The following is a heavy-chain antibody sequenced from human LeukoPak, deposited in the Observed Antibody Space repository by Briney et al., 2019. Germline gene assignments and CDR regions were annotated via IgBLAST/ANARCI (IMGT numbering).Heavy chain of an antibody. V-gene: IGHV3-53*01. D-gene: IGHD3-10*01. CDR3: ARVGGSGYYYFDY. J-gene: IGHJ4*02. CDR1: GFTVTNSY. CDR2: IYSGGTT. Sequence: RGSLRLSCAASGFTVTNSYMSSVRQAPGEGLEWVSVIYSGGTTYYADSVTGRFTISRDNSKNTLYLQMNSLTVEDTAVYYCARVGGSGYYYFDYWGQGTLVTVSS.